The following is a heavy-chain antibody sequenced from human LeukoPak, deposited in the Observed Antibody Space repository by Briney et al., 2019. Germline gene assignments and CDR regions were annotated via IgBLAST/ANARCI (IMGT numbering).Heavy chain of an antibody. Sequence: SETLSLTCTVSGGSISSYYWNWIRQPPGKGLEWIGYIYYIGSTNYNPSLKSRVTISVDTSKNQLSLKLSSVTAADTAVYYCARGADSSGYYSIFYFDYWGQGTLVTVSS. CDR3: ARGADSSGYYSIFYFDY. CDR1: GGSISSYY. D-gene: IGHD3-22*01. CDR2: IYYIGST. J-gene: IGHJ4*02. V-gene: IGHV4-59*01.